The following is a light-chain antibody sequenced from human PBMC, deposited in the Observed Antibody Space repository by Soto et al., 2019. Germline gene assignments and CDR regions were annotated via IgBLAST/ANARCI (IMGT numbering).Light chain of an antibody. J-gene: IGLJ1*01. V-gene: IGLV2-8*01. CDR2: EVS. CDR1: SSDVGGYNY. Sequence: QSALTQPASVSGSPGQSISISCIGTSSDVGGYNYVSWYQQHPGKAPKVMIYEVSNRPSGVPDRFSGSKSGNTASLTVSGLQAEDEADYYCSSYGGSTVFGTGTKVTVL. CDR3: SSYGGSTV.